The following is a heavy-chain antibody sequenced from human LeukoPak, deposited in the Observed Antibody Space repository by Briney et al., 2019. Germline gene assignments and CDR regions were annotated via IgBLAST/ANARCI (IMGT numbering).Heavy chain of an antibody. J-gene: IGHJ6*02. CDR3: ARDQAYSSSRNYYYYGTDV. Sequence: GASVKVSCKASGYTFTSFAMNWVRRAPGQGLEWMGWINTNTGNPTYAQGFTGRFVFPLDTSVNTAYLQISSLKAEDTAVYYCARDQAYSSSRNYYYYGTDVWGQGTTVTVSS. V-gene: IGHV7-4-1*02. CDR2: INTNTGNP. CDR1: GYTFTSFA. D-gene: IGHD6-13*01.